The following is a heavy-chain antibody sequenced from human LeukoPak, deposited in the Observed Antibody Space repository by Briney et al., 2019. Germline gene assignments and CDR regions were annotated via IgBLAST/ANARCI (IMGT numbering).Heavy chain of an antibody. CDR2: ISYDGSNK. CDR1: GFTFSSYA. V-gene: IGHV3-30*04. CDR3: AREGAHIVVVPAAMRSGFDY. Sequence: PGGSLRLSCAASGFTFSSYAMHWVRQAPGKGLEWVAVISYDGSNKYYADSAKGRFTISRDNSKNTLYLQMNSLRAEDTAVYYCAREGAHIVVVPAAMRSGFDYWGQGTLVTVSS. J-gene: IGHJ4*02. D-gene: IGHD2-2*01.